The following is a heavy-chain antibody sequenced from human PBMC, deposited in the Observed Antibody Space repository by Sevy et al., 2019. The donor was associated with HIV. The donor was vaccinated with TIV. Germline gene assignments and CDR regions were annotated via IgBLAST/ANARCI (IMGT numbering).Heavy chain of an antibody. CDR2: MNPNSGNT. Sequence: ASVKVSCKASGYTFTSYDINWVRQATGQGLEWMGWMNPNSGNTGYAQKFQGRVTMTRNTSISTAYMGLSSLGSEDTAVYYCARDTYYYDSSGYFIFDSWGQGTLVTVSS. CDR3: ARDTYYYDSSGYFIFDS. J-gene: IGHJ4*02. V-gene: IGHV1-8*01. CDR1: GYTFTSYD. D-gene: IGHD3-22*01.